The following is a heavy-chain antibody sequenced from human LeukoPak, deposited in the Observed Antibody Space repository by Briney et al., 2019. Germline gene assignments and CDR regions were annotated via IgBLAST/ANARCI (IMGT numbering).Heavy chain of an antibody. CDR3: ARMTPDSPSLDY. CDR1: GFSLSTPEMC. J-gene: IGHJ4*02. Sequence: SGPALVKPTQTLTLTCTFCGFSLSTPEMCVTWIRQPPGKALEWLARIGWDDHKFYSPSLRPRLTISKDTHNNQVVLRMTNMDPVDTGPYYCARMTPDSPSLDYWGQGALITVSS. D-gene: IGHD2-15*01. CDR2: IGWDDHK. V-gene: IGHV2-70*17.